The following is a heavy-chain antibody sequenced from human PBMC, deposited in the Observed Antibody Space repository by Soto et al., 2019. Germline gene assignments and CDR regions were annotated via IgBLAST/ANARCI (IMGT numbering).Heavy chain of an antibody. Sequence: QVQLVQSGAEVKKPGSSVKLSCKASGDSFTTFAVTWVRQAPGQGLEWMGGIIPNFDTPNYAQKFQGRVTIIADKSTSTPYMELSSLRSEDTAVYYCARPYYDSSGYYLWDFDYWGQGTLVTVSS. CDR1: GDSFTTFA. D-gene: IGHD3-22*01. CDR2: IIPNFDTP. CDR3: ARPYYDSSGYYLWDFDY. V-gene: IGHV1-69*06. J-gene: IGHJ4*02.